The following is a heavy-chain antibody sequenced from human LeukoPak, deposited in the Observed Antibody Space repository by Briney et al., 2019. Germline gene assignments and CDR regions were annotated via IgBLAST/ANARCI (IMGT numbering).Heavy chain of an antibody. CDR3: AGEATVPRWRWYFDL. CDR1: GFTFSRYW. CDR2: IKQDGSEK. V-gene: IGHV3-7*01. J-gene: IGHJ2*01. D-gene: IGHD4-17*01. Sequence: GGSLRLSCAASGFTFSRYWMSWVRQAPGKGLEWVANIKQDGSEKYYVDSVKGRFTISRDNAKNSLYLQMNSLRAEDTAVYYCAGEATVPRWRWYFDLWGRGTLVTVSS.